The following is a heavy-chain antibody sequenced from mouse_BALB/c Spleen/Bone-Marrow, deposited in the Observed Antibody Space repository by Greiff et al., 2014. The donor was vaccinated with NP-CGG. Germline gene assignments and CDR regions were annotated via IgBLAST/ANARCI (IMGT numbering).Heavy chain of an antibody. CDR2: INPDSRTI. J-gene: IGHJ2*01. V-gene: IGHV4-1*02. CDR1: GFDFSRYW. D-gene: IGHD1-1*01. Sequence: DVKLVESGGGLVQPGGSLKLSCAASGFDFSRYWMSWVRQAPGKGLEWIGEINPDSRTINYSPSLKDKFIISRDNAKNTLHLRLNKVRSEDTALYYCARPDFYGYLNYWGQGTTLTVSS. CDR3: ARPDFYGYLNY.